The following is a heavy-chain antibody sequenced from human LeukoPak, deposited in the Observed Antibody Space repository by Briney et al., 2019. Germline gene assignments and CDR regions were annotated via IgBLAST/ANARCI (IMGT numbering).Heavy chain of an antibody. CDR3: ATSPTGDSPGY. CDR2: IIPILRTA. V-gene: IGHV1-69*13. D-gene: IGHD2-21*02. Sequence: ASVKVSCKASGVTFSTFALNWVRQAPGRGLDWMGGIIPILRTANYAQKFQGRVTITADESTSTAYMELSSLRSEDTALYYCATSPTGDSPGYWGQGTLVTVSS. J-gene: IGHJ4*02. CDR1: GVTFSTFA.